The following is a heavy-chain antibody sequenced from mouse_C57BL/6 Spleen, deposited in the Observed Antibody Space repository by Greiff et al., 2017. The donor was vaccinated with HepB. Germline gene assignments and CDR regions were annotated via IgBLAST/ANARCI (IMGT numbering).Heavy chain of an antibody. Sequence: VQLQQPGAELARPGASVKMSCKASGYTFTSYTMHWVKQRPGQGLEWIGYINPSSGYTKYNQKFKDKATLTADKSSSTAYMQLSSLTSEDSAVYYCAATTVVATRYFDVWGTGATVTVSS. CDR3: AATTVVATRYFDV. D-gene: IGHD1-1*01. V-gene: IGHV1-4*01. CDR1: GYTFTSYT. CDR2: INPSSGYT. J-gene: IGHJ1*03.